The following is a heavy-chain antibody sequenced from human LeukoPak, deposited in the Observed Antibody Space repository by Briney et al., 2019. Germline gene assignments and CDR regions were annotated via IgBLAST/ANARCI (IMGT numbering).Heavy chain of an antibody. Sequence: GGSLRLSCAASGFTFSSYGMHWVCQAPGKGLEWVAVIWYDGSNKYYADSVKGRFTISRDNSKNTLYLQMNSLRAEDTAVYYCARGVRSNWLRNYYGMDVWGQGTTVTVSS. CDR2: IWYDGSNK. CDR1: GFTFSSYG. J-gene: IGHJ6*02. CDR3: ARGVRSNWLRNYYGMDV. D-gene: IGHD3-9*01. V-gene: IGHV3-33*01.